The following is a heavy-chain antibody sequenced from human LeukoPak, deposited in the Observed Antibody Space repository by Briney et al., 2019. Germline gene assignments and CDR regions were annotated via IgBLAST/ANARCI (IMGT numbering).Heavy chain of an antibody. J-gene: IGHJ4*02. CDR3: ARDAKYYYGSRTYFFFEY. CDR2: IYYSGST. D-gene: IGHD3-10*01. Sequence: SETLSLTCTVSGGSISSYYWSWIRQPPGKGLEWIGYIYYSGSTNYNPSLKSRVTMSIDTSKNQCSLKLSSITAADTAVYYCARDAKYYYGSRTYFFFEYWGQGTLLTVSS. CDR1: GGSISSYY. V-gene: IGHV4-59*12.